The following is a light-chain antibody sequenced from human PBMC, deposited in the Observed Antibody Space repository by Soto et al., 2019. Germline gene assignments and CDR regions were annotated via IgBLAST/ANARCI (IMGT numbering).Light chain of an antibody. CDR2: DAS. V-gene: IGKV3-15*01. J-gene: IGKJ5*01. Sequence: EIARTQAPGTLSLSPGESTTLSCRASQSVSSSYSAWYQQKPGQAPKLLIFDASTRATGVPARFSGSGSGTEFTLTVSSLQSEDIAVYFCQQYNNWPPNFGQGTRLEI. CDR1: QSVSSSY. CDR3: QQYNNWPPN.